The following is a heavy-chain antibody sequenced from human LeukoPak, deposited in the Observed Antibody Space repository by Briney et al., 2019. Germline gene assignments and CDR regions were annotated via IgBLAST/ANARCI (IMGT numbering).Heavy chain of an antibody. D-gene: IGHD4-17*01. CDR1: GGSISSYY. V-gene: IGHV4-4*07. CDR2: IYTSGST. J-gene: IGHJ5*02. CDR3: AGEVLDYDNWFDP. Sequence: SETLSLTCTVSGGSISSYYWSWIRQPAGKGLEWIGRIYTSGSTYYNPSLKSRVTISVDTSKNQFSLKLSSVTAADTAVYYCAGEVLDYDNWFDPWGQGTLVTVSS.